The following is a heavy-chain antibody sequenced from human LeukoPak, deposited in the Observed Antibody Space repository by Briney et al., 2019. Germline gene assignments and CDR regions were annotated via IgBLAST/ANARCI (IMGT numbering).Heavy chain of an antibody. Sequence: ASVKVSCKASGYTFTGYYMHWVRQAPGQGLEWMGWINPNSGGTNYAQKSQGRVTMTRDTSISTAYMELSRLRSDDTAVYYCARESSPAWEPRSNYLSDFDYWGQGTLVTVSS. CDR2: INPNSGGT. V-gene: IGHV1-2*02. D-gene: IGHD1-26*01. CDR3: ARESSPAWEPRSNYLSDFDY. J-gene: IGHJ4*02. CDR1: GYTFTGYY.